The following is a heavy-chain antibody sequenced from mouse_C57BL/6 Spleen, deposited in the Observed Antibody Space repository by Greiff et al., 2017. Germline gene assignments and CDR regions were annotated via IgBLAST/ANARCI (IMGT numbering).Heavy chain of an antibody. CDR3: VRHDYGGYFDV. CDR1: GFSFNTYA. CDR2: IRSKSNNYAT. V-gene: IGHV10-1*01. J-gene: IGHJ1*03. Sequence: EVQLVESGGGLVQPKGSLKLSCAASGFSFNTYAMNWVRQAPGKGLEWVARIRSKSNNYATYYADSVKDRFTISRDDSESMLYLQMNNLKTEDTAMYYCVRHDYGGYFDVWGTGTTVTVSS. D-gene: IGHD2-4*01.